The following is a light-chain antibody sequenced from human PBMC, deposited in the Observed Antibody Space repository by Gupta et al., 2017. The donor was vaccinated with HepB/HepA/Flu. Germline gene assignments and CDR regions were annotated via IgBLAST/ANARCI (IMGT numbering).Light chain of an antibody. CDR3: QQYITYPWT. V-gene: IGKV1-5*03. CDR2: TAS. J-gene: IGKJ1*01. CDR1: QSISSW. Sequence: DIQMTQSPSTLSASVGDRVTITCRASQSISSWLAWYQQKPGKAPKILIYTASSLESGVPSRFSGSGSGTEFTLTISSLQPDDFATSYCQQYITYPWTFGQGTKVEIK.